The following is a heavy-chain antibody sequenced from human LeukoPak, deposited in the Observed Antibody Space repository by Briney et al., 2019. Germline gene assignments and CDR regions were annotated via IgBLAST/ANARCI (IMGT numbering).Heavy chain of an antibody. D-gene: IGHD3-10*01. CDR2: INHSGST. V-gene: IGHV4-34*01. CDR1: GGSFSGYY. CDR3: ARHKPYYYGSGSKHRNWFDP. Sequence: SETLSLTCAVYGGSFSGYYWSWIRQPPGKGLEWIGEINHSGSTNYNPSLKSRVTISVDTSKNQFSLKLSSVTAADTAVYYCARHKPYYYGSGSKHRNWFDPWGQGTLVTVSS. J-gene: IGHJ5*02.